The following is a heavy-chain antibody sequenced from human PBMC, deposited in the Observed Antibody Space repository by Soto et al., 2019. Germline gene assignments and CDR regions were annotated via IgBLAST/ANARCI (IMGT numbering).Heavy chain of an antibody. V-gene: IGHV4-30-4*01. CDR2: IYYSGST. J-gene: IGHJ4*02. D-gene: IGHD4-17*01. CDR1: GGSISSGDYY. Sequence: SETLSLTCTVSGGSISSGDYYWSWIRQPPGKGLEWIGYIYYSGSTYYNPSLKSRVTISVDTSKNQFSLKLSSVAAADTAVYYCASFPIDYGDYLYYFDYWGQGTLVTVSS. CDR3: ASFPIDYGDYLYYFDY.